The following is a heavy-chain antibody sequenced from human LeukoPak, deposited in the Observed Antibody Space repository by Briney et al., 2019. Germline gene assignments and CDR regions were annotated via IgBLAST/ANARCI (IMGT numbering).Heavy chain of an antibody. V-gene: IGHV1-46*01. J-gene: IGHJ4*02. CDR3: ARGDYYDSSGYYPPRGAFDY. D-gene: IGHD3-22*01. Sequence: ASVKVSCKASGYTFTSYYMHWVRQTPGQGLEWIGIINPSGGSTSYAQKFQGRVTMTRDTSTSTVYMELSSLRSEDTAVYYCARGDYYDSSGYYPPRGAFDYWGQGTLVTVSS. CDR1: GYTFTSYY. CDR2: INPSGGST.